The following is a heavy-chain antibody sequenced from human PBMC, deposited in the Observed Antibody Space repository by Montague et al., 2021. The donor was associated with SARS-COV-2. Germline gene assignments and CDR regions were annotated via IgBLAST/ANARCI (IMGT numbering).Heavy chain of an antibody. CDR2: IYYSGST. D-gene: IGHD6-13*01. Sequence: SETLSLTCTVSGGSASSGGYYWSWIRQPPGKGLEWIGYIYYSGSTNYNPSLKSRVTISLDTSKNQFSLKLTSVTAADTAVYYCARVSLAAAATRSDYWGQGTLVTVSP. CDR3: ARVSLAAAATRSDY. V-gene: IGHV4-61*08. J-gene: IGHJ4*02. CDR1: GGSASSGGYY.